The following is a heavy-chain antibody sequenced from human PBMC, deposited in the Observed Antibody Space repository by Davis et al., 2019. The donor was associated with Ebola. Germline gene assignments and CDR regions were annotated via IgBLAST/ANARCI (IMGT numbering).Heavy chain of an antibody. CDR1: GASISNYY. CDR2: IYYTGST. D-gene: IGHD5-18*01. Sequence: SETLSLTCTVSGASISNYYWSWIRQTPGKGLEWIGYIYYTGSTNYNPSLKSRVTISVDTSKNQFSLKLRSVTATDTAFYYCAKGFTYGYSWFDPWGQGTLVTVSS. CDR3: AKGFTYGYSWFDP. J-gene: IGHJ5*02. V-gene: IGHV4-59*01.